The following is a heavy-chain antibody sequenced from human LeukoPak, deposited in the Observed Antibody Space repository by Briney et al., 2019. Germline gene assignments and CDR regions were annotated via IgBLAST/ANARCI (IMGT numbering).Heavy chain of an antibody. D-gene: IGHD2-15*01. CDR3: ARAGSCRGASCYSFDY. Sequence: PSETLSLTCTVSGGSISDFYWTRIRQPPGKGLEWIGFIYYSGSTNYNPSLRSRVTMSLDTSKNQFSLKLSSVTAADTAMYYCARAGSCRGASCYSFDYWGRGTLVAVSS. J-gene: IGHJ4*02. CDR2: IYYSGST. V-gene: IGHV4-59*01. CDR1: GGSISDFY.